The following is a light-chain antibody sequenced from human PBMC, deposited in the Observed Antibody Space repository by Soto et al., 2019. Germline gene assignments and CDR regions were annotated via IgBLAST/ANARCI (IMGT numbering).Light chain of an antibody. V-gene: IGKV3-15*01. CDR2: GAS. J-gene: IGKJ1*01. Sequence: EIVMTQSPATLSVSPGERATLSCRASQSVSSNLAWYQQKPGQAPRLLIYGASTRATGIPARFSGSGSGTDFTLTISSLQSEDFPVYYCQQYNNWPQTFGQGTKVEI. CDR1: QSVSSN. CDR3: QQYNNWPQT.